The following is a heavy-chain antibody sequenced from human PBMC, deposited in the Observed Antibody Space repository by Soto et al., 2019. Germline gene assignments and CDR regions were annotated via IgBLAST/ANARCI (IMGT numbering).Heavy chain of an antibody. J-gene: IGHJ5*02. CDR1: GGSISTYY. V-gene: IGHV4-4*07. CDR2: IYTRGST. CDR3: AKVGMVGTVLGSWFDP. Sequence: QVQLQESGPGLVKPSETLSLTCTVSGGSISTYYWSWIRQPAGKGLEWIGRIYTRGSTNYNPSLKSRVTMSVDTSKNQFALKLSSVTAADPGVYYCAKVGMVGTVLGSWFDPWGQGILVTVSS. D-gene: IGHD6-19*01.